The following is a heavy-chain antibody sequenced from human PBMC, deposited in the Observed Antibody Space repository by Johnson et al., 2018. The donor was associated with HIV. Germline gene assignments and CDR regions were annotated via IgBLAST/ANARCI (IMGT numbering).Heavy chain of an antibody. Sequence: VQLVESGGGLVQPGGSLRLSCAVSGFTFSSHWMSWVRQAPGKGLEWVANIKQDGSETYYVDSVKGRFTISRDNAKNSLNLQMNSMRPEDMAVYYCARPHIVVVTAGYAFDIWGQGTMVIVSS. D-gene: IGHD2-21*02. CDR2: IKQDGSET. J-gene: IGHJ3*02. V-gene: IGHV3-7*04. CDR1: GFTFSSHW. CDR3: ARPHIVVVTAGYAFDI.